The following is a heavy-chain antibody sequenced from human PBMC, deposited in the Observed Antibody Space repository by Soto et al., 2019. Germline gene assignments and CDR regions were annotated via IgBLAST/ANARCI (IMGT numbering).Heavy chain of an antibody. CDR2: NNYSGIT. D-gene: IGHD6-6*01. CDR3: ARGSSIAGLYYGMDV. J-gene: IGHJ6*02. V-gene: IGHV4-31*03. CDR1: GGSISSGGYY. Sequence: SETLSLTCTVSGGSISSGGYYWTWIRQHPGKSLEWIGYNNYSGITYYNPSLKKRVTISLDTSKNKFSLKLSSVTAADMAVYYFARGSSIAGLYYGMDVWGQGTTVTVSS.